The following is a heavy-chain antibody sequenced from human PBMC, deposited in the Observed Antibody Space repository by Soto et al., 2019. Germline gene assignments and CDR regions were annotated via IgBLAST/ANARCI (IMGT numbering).Heavy chain of an antibody. V-gene: IGHV3-7*01. D-gene: IGHD5-12*01. CDR3: VKSRGGNNFDFFD. J-gene: IGHJ4*02. CDR1: GFTFGSYW. CDR2: IKMDASEK. Sequence: GGSLRLSCAASGFTFGSYWMSWVRQAPGKGLEWLATIKMDASEKKYVDSVKGRFTMSRDNAKNSLYLQMDSLRAEDTAVYYCVKSRGGNNFDFFDWGQGVLVTVSS.